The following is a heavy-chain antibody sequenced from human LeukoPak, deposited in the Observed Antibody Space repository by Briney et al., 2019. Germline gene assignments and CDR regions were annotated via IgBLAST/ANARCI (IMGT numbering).Heavy chain of an antibody. CDR1: GYTCTSRG. Sequence: ASVKVSCKASGYTCTSRGISWVRQAPGQGLEWMGGIIPIFGTANYAQKFQGRVTITADESTSTAYMELSSLRSEDTAVYYCARSGFYYYDSSGYYLPSFDYWGQGTLVTVSS. CDR2: IIPIFGTA. D-gene: IGHD3-22*01. V-gene: IGHV1-69*13. J-gene: IGHJ4*02. CDR3: ARSGFYYYDSSGYYLPSFDY.